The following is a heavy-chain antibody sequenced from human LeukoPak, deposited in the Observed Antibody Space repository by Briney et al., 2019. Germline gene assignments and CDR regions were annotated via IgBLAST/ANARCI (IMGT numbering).Heavy chain of an antibody. CDR3: ARVLNSGNWFDP. D-gene: IGHD2-21*01. CDR1: GYTFTGYY. Sequence: ASVKVSCKASGYTFTGYYMHWVRQAPGQGLEWMGWINPNSGGTNYAQKFQGRVTMTRDTSISTAYMELSRLRSDDTAVYYCARVLNSGNWFDPWGKGTLVTVSS. J-gene: IGHJ5*02. V-gene: IGHV1-2*02. CDR2: INPNSGGT.